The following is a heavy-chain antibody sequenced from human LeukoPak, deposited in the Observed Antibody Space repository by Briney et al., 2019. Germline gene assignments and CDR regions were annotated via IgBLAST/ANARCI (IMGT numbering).Heavy chain of an antibody. D-gene: IGHD6-13*01. V-gene: IGHV1-18*01. J-gene: IGHJ4*02. CDR1: GYTFTSYG. CDR3: ASSRIAAAGSPPWGY. CDR2: ISAYNGNT. Sequence: GASVKVSCKASGYTFTSYGISWVRQAPGQGLEWMGWISAYNGNTNYAQKLQGRVTMTTDTSTSTAYMELRSLRSDDTAVYYCASSRIAAAGSPPWGYWGQGTLVTVSS.